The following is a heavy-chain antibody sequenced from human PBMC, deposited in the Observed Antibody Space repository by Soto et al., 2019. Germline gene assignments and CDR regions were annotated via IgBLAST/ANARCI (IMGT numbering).Heavy chain of an antibody. CDR3: AREDDGGDRDYYGLDV. J-gene: IGHJ6*02. D-gene: IGHD2-21*02. V-gene: IGHV4-30-4*01. CDR1: GGSISTDHYH. CDR2: IHYSGSI. Sequence: QVQLQESGPGLVRPSQTLSLTCTVSGGSISTDHYHWTWIRQTPGKGLEWIGYIHYSGSIHFNTSLQSRVSMSVDTSKNLFSLNLSSVTAADTAVYFCAREDDGGDRDYYGLDVWGQGTTVTVSS.